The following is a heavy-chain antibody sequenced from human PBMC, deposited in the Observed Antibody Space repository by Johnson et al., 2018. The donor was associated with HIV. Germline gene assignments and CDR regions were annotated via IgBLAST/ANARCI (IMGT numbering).Heavy chain of an antibody. CDR2: IKSKTDGGTT. Sequence: VQVVESGGGLVQPGGSLRLSCAASGFTFGNYWMTWVRQAPGKGLEWVGRIKSKTDGGTTDYAAPVKGRFTISRDDSKNTLYLQMNRVKTAETALYYCTTFKGSGWYGPGAFDVWGHGTMVTVSS. J-gene: IGHJ3*01. V-gene: IGHV3-15*01. CDR3: TTFKGSGWYGPGAFDV. CDR1: GFTFGNYW. D-gene: IGHD6-19*01.